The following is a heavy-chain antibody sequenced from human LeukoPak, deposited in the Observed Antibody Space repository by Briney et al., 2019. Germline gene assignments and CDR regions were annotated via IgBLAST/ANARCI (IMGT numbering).Heavy chain of an antibody. J-gene: IGHJ4*02. CDR2: ISGSGGST. D-gene: IGHD2-2*01. CDR1: GYTFGSYE. Sequence: GGSLRLSCAASGYTFGSYEMNWVRQAPGKGLEWVSAISGSGGSTYYADSVKGRFTISRDNSKNTLYLQMNSLRAEDTAVYYCAKESYGAVVVPAAIDGYWGQGTLITVSS. CDR3: AKESYGAVVVPAAIDGY. V-gene: IGHV3-23*01.